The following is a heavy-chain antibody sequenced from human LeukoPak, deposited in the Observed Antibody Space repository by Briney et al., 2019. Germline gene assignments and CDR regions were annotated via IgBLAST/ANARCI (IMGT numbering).Heavy chain of an antibody. CDR1: GGTFISYA. Sequence: ASVKVSCKASGGTFISYAISWVRQAPGQGLEWMGGIIPIFGTANYAQKFQGRVTITTDESTSTAYMEPSSLRSEDTAVYYCATPDDYCSSTSCYSYYMDVWGKGTTVTVSS. J-gene: IGHJ6*03. CDR2: IIPIFGTA. D-gene: IGHD2-2*01. V-gene: IGHV1-69*05. CDR3: ATPDDYCSSTSCYSYYMDV.